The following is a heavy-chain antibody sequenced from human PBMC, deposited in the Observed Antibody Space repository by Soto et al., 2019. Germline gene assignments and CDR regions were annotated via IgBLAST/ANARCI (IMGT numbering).Heavy chain of an antibody. J-gene: IGHJ4*02. D-gene: IGHD3-16*02. CDR3: AKGVITFGGVIDRGFDY. V-gene: IGHV3-9*01. CDR1: GFTFDDYA. Sequence: EVQLVESGGGLVQPGRSLRLSCAASGFTFDDYAMHWVRQAPGKGLEWVSGISWNSGSIGYADSVKGRFTISRDNAKNSLYLQMNSLRAEDTAVYYCAKGVITFGGVIDRGFDYWGQGTLVTVSS. CDR2: ISWNSGSI.